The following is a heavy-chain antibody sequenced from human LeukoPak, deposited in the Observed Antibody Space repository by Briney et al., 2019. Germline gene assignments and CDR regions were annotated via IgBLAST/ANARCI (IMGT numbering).Heavy chain of an antibody. CDR2: IIPILGIA. CDR3: ARAPAHGAFDI. Sequence: SVKVSCKASGGTFSSYAISWVRQAPGQGLEWMGRIIPILGIANYAQKFQGRVTITADKSTSTAYMELSSLRSEDTAVYYCARAPAHGAFDIWGQGTMVTVSS. V-gene: IGHV1-69*04. J-gene: IGHJ3*02. D-gene: IGHD2-2*01. CDR1: GGTFSSYA.